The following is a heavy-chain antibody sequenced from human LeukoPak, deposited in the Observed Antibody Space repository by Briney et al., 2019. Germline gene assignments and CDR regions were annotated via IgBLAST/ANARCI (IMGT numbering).Heavy chain of an antibody. Sequence: PSETLSLTCTVSGGSISSGGYYWSWIRQHPGEGLEWIGYIYYSGSTYYNPSPRSPVTISIDTSKNQFSLKLSSVTAADTAVYYCARVAPGLPWFDPWGRGTLVTVSS. CDR3: ARVAPGLPWFDP. J-gene: IGHJ5*02. V-gene: IGHV4-31*01. D-gene: IGHD4-11*01. CDR2: IYYSGST. CDR1: GGSISSGGYY.